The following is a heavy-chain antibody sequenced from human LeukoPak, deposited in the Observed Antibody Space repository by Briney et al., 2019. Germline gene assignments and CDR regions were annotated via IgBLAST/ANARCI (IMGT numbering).Heavy chain of an antibody. CDR2: IYSGGST. Sequence: GGSLRLSCAASGFSVSSNYMSWVRQAPGKGLKWVSVIYSGGSTYYADSVKGRFTISRDNSKNTLYLQMNSLRAEDTAVYYCARDFGIAVGDAFDIWGQGTMVTVSS. D-gene: IGHD6-19*01. V-gene: IGHV3-66*01. CDR3: ARDFGIAVGDAFDI. J-gene: IGHJ3*02. CDR1: GFSVSSNY.